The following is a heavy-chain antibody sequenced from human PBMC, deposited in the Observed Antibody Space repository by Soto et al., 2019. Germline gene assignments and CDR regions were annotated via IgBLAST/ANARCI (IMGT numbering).Heavy chain of an antibody. CDR1: GSILSNYW. V-gene: IGHV5-51*01. D-gene: IGHD6-13*01. CDR3: ARTSAAGKYYYGMDV. Sequence: GESLKISCEGSGSILSNYWIGWVRQMPGKGLEWMGIIYPGDSETRYSPSFQGQVTISADKSISTAYLQWSSLKASDTAMYYCARTSAAGKYYYGMDVWGQGTTVTVSS. CDR2: IYPGDSET. J-gene: IGHJ6*02.